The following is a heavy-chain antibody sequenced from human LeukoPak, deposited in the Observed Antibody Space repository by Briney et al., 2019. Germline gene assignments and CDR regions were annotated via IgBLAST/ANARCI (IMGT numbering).Heavy chain of an antibody. D-gene: IGHD5-24*01. V-gene: IGHV3-48*03. CDR1: GFTFSSYE. J-gene: IGHJ4*02. CDR3: ARDLATTGGFDY. CDR2: ISSSGSTI. Sequence: GGSLRLSCAASGFTFSSYEMNWVRQAPGKGLEWVSYISSSGSTIYYADSVKGRFTISRDNAKDSLYLQMNSLRAEDTAVYYCARDLATTGGFDYWGQGTLVTVSS.